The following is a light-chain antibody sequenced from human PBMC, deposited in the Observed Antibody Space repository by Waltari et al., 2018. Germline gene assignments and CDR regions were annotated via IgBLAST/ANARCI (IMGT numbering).Light chain of an antibody. V-gene: IGLV1-44*01. CDR2: TNN. CDR3: AVWDDSLNGVV. CDR1: SSHIGSNT. Sequence: QSVLPQPPSASATPGQRVTISCSGSSSHIGSNTVTWYHQLPGTAPKLLIYTNNQRPSGVPDRFSGSKSGTSASLAISGLQSEDEADYYCAVWDDSLNGVVFGGGTKLTVL. J-gene: IGLJ2*01.